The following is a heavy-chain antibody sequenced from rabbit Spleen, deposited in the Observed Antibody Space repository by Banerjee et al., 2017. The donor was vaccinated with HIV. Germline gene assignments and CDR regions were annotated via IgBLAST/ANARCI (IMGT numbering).Heavy chain of an antibody. V-gene: IGHV1S40*01. CDR2: IAGSNSGFT. CDR3: ARDSGTSFSTYGMDL. CDR1: GVSFSGSSY. Sequence: QSLEESGGDLVKPGASLTLTCIASGVSFSGSSYMCWVRQAPGKGLEWISCIAGSNSGFTYSATWAKGRFTISKTSSTTVTLQMTSLTVADTATYFCARDSGTSFSTYGMDLWGQGTLVTVS. J-gene: IGHJ6*01. D-gene: IGHD8-1*01.